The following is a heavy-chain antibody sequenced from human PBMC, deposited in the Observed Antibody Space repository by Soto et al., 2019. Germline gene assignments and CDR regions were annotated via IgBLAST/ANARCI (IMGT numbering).Heavy chain of an antibody. D-gene: IGHD3-16*02. Sequence: QVQLVQSGAEVKKPGASVKVSCKASGYTFTSYDINWVRQATGQGLEWMGWMNPDSGNTGYAQKFQGRVTMTRNTSISTAYMELSSLRSEDTAVYYCATERSSSKRFDPWGQGNLVTVSS. CDR1: GYTFTSYD. CDR2: MNPDSGNT. J-gene: IGHJ5*02. CDR3: ATERSSSKRFDP. V-gene: IGHV1-8*01.